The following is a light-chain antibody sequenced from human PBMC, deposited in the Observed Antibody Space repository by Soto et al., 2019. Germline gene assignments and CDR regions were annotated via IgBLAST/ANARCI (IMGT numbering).Light chain of an antibody. V-gene: IGKV2-30*01. CDR1: QSLVYSNGNTY. CDR2: KVS. Sequence: DVVLTPSPLSLPVTLGQPASISCRSSQSLVYSNGNTYLNWFHQRPGQSPRRLIYKVSNRDSGVPDRFSGSGSGTDFTLTISRVEAEDVGVYYCMQALQTPNTFGQGTKVDIK. J-gene: IGKJ2*01. CDR3: MQALQTPNT.